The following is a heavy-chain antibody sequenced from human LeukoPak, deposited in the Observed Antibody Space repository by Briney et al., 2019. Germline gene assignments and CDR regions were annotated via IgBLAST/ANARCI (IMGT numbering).Heavy chain of an antibody. D-gene: IGHD1-26*01. CDR3: AREYSGSYGAFDI. CDR2: IYHSGST. CDR1: GYSISSSYY. Sequence: SETLSLTCTVSGYSISSSYYWGWIRQPPGKGLEWIGSIYHSGSTYYNPSLKSRVTISVDTSKNQFSLKLSSVTAADTALYYCAREYSGSYGAFDIWGQGTIVTVSS. V-gene: IGHV4-38-2*02. J-gene: IGHJ3*02.